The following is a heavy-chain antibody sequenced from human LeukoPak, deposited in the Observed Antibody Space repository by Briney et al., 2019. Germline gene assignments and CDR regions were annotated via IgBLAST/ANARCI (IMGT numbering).Heavy chain of an antibody. D-gene: IGHD6-13*01. CDR3: ARAYSSSWYFNWFDP. V-gene: IGHV4-38-2*02. CDR2: IYHTGST. Sequence: TSETLSLTCTVSGYSISSGYYWAWIRQPPGKGLEWIGNIYHTGSTYYNPSLKSRVTISVDTSKNQFSLKLSSVTAADTAVYYCARAYSSSWYFNWFDPWGQGTLVTVSS. J-gene: IGHJ5*02. CDR1: GYSISSGYY.